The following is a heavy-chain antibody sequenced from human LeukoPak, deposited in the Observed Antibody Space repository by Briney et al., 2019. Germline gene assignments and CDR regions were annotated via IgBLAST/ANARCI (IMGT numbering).Heavy chain of an antibody. CDR3: ARRGIAARPATGTDFDY. CDR1: GFTFSSYA. V-gene: IGHV3-23*01. Sequence: GGSLRLSCAASGFTFSSYAMSWVRQAPGKGLEWVSAISGSGGSTYYADSVKGRFTISRDNSKNTLYLQKNSLRAEDTAVYYCARRGIAARPATGTDFDYWGQGTLVTVSS. CDR2: ISGSGGST. J-gene: IGHJ4*02. D-gene: IGHD6-6*01.